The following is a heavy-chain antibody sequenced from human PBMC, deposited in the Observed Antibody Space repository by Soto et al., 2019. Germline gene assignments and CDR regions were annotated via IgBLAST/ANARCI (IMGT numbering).Heavy chain of an antibody. CDR2: IWYDGTKK. CDR3: ARDTVEMDY. Sequence: QVQLVESGGGVVQPGRSLRLSCAASGFTFSSYGIHWVRQAPGKGLEWVAVIWYDGTKKYYADSVKGRFTISRDNSKNTLYLQMNSLRAEDTAVYYCARDTVEMDYWGQGTLVTVSS. J-gene: IGHJ4*02. CDR1: GFTFSSYG. V-gene: IGHV3-33*01.